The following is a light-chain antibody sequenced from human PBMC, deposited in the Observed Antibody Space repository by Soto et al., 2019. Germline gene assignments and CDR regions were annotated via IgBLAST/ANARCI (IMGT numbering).Light chain of an antibody. CDR3: QQYSSWPNT. Sequence: TNTQTVSPGERATRSCRASQRITEKVVWYQQKSGQARRLLTYGAFIRAAGVPARSSGSWAGTEISLTISILQSEDSAPYFCQQYSSWPNTFGQGTNLEIK. J-gene: IGKJ2*01. V-gene: IGKV3D-15*03. CDR2: GAF. CDR1: QRITEK.